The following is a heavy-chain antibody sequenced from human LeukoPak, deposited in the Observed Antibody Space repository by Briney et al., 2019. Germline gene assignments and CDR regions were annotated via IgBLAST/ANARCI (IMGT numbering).Heavy chain of an antibody. CDR2: INPNGGGT. CDR1: GYTFTGYY. V-gene: IGHV1-2*02. CDR3: ARGTGAPNYFDY. Sequence: ASVKVSCKASGYTFTGYYIHWVRQAPGRGLEWMAWINPNGGGTNYAQKFQGGVAVTRDSSISTAYMELSGLTSDDTAVFYCARGTGAPNYFDYWGQGTLVTVSS. J-gene: IGHJ4*02. D-gene: IGHD7-27*01.